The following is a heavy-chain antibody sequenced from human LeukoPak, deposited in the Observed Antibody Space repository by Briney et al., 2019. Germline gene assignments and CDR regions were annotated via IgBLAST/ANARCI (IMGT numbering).Heavy chain of an antibody. Sequence: SETLSLTCTVSGGSISNYYWSWIRQPPGKGLEWIGEINHSGSTNYNPSLKSRVIISVDTSKNQFSLKLSSVTAADTAVYYCARLSGYEKGYVFDIWGQGTMVTVSS. CDR2: INHSGST. CDR3: ARLSGYEKGYVFDI. D-gene: IGHD5-12*01. CDR1: GGSISNYY. V-gene: IGHV4-34*01. J-gene: IGHJ3*02.